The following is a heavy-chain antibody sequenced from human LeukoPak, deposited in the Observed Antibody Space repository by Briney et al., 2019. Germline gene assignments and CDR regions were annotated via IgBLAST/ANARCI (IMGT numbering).Heavy chain of an antibody. CDR2: INPNSGGT. D-gene: IGHD6-19*01. J-gene: IGHJ5*02. Sequence: ASVKVSCKASGYTFTGYYMHWVRQAPGQGLEWMGWINPNSGGTNYAQKFQGRVTMTRDTSISTAYMELSRLRSDDTAVYYCAREYSSGWSHWFDPWGQGTLVTVSS. CDR1: GYTFTGYY. V-gene: IGHV1-2*02. CDR3: AREYSSGWSHWFDP.